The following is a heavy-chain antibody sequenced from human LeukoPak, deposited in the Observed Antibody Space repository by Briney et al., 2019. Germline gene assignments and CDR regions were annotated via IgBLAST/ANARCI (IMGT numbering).Heavy chain of an antibody. J-gene: IGHJ4*02. Sequence: SETLSLTCAVYGGSFSGYYWSWTRQPPGKGLEWIGEINHSGSTNYNPSLKSRVTISVDTSKNQFSLKLSSVTAADTAVYYCARFGLDYDFWSGYYGDYWGQGTLVTVSS. CDR1: GGSFSGYY. CDR2: INHSGST. D-gene: IGHD3-3*01. V-gene: IGHV4-34*01. CDR3: ARFGLDYDFWSGYYGDY.